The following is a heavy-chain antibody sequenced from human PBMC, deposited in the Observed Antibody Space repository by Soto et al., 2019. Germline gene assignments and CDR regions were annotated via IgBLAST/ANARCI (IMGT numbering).Heavy chain of an antibody. CDR1: GYTFTSYY. CDR3: ARPQTASHSYSGMDV. D-gene: IGHD2-2*01. Sequence: QVQLVQSGAEVKKPGASVKVSCKASGYTFTSYYMHWVRQAPGQGLEWMGIINPSGTTTDYAQKFQGRVPMTRDTSTRTYYLELSSLRSEDTAVYYCARPQTASHSYSGMDVWGQGTTVTVSS. J-gene: IGHJ6*02. CDR2: INPSGTTT. V-gene: IGHV1-46*01.